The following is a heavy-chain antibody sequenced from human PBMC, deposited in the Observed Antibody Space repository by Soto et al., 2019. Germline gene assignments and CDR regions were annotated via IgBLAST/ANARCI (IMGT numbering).Heavy chain of an antibody. CDR1: GFTFSSNA. V-gene: IGHV3-30*04. CDR3: ARDTGYSYGHEDMHY. J-gene: IGHJ4*02. CDR2: ISKDGRNE. D-gene: IGHD5-18*01. Sequence: QVQLVESGGGVVQPGTSLRLSCAASGFTFSSNAMNWVRQAPGKGLEWVAVISKDGRNEYYADSVKGRFTISRDNSKNTLYLQMNSLKPEDTALYYCARDTGYSYGHEDMHYWGQGTLVTVSS.